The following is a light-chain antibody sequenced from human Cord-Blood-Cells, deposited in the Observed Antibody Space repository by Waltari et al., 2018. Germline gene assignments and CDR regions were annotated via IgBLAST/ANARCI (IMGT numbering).Light chain of an antibody. CDR3: QVWDSSSDHVV. CDR2: DDS. J-gene: IGLJ2*01. V-gene: IGLV3-21*03. Sequence: SYVLTQPPSVSVAPGKTARITCGGNNIGSKSVHWYQQKPGQAPVLVVYDDSDRPSGIPRRFSGANSGNTATLTISRVGAGDEADYYCQVWDSSSDHVVFGGGTKLTVL. CDR1: NIGSKS.